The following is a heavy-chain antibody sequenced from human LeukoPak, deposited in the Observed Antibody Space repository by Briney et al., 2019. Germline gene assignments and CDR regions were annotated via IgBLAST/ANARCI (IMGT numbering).Heavy chain of an antibody. CDR2: IYYSGST. D-gene: IGHD6-13*01. J-gene: IGHJ4*02. CDR3: ASQIAAAGLGY. CDR1: GGSISSSSYY. V-gene: IGHV4-39*01. Sequence: SETLSLTCTVSGGSISSSSYYWGWIRQPPGKGLEWIGSIYYSGSTYYNPSLKSRVTISADTSKNQFSLKPSSVTAADTAVYYCASQIAAAGLGYWGQGTLVTVSS.